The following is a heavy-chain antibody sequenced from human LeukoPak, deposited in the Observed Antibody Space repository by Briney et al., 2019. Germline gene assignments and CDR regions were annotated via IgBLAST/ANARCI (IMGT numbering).Heavy chain of an antibody. J-gene: IGHJ3*02. D-gene: IGHD2-2*02. CDR3: ARDRAHVDIVVVPAAKPSWNAFDI. CDR2: INPNSGDT. V-gene: IGHV1-2*02. CDR1: GYTFTGYY. Sequence: ASVKVSCKASGYTFTGYYMHWVRQAPGQGLEWMEWINPNSGDTNYSQKFQGRVSMTRDTSINTAYMELSRLTSDDTAVYYCARDRAHVDIVVVPAAKPSWNAFDIWGQGTMVTVSS.